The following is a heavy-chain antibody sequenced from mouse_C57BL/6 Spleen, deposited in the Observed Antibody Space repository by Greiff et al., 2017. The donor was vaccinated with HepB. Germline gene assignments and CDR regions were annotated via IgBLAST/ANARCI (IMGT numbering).Heavy chain of an antibody. CDR2: IDPETGGT. J-gene: IGHJ4*01. V-gene: IGHV1-15*01. CDR1: GYTFTDYE. D-gene: IGHD2-5*01. Sequence: QVQLQQQSGAELVRPGASVTLSCKASGYTFTDYEMHWVKQTPVHGLEWIGAIDPETGGTAYNQKFKGKAILTADKSSSTAYMELRSLTSEDSAVYYCTNYSNFTFYYAMDYWGQGTSVTVSS. CDR3: TNYSNFTFYYAMDY.